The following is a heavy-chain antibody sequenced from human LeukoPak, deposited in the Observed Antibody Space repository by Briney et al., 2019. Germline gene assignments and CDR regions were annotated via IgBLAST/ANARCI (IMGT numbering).Heavy chain of an antibody. J-gene: IGHJ4*02. D-gene: IGHD2-2*01. V-gene: IGHV4-34*01. Sequence: PSETLSLTCTVSGGSISSYYWSWIRQPPGKGLEWIGEINHTGSTNYNPSLKSRVTISVDTSKNQFSLKLSSVTAADTAVYYCAAQLRYCSSTSCRGVYFDYWGQGTLVTVSS. CDR3: AAQLRYCSSTSCRGVYFDY. CDR1: GGSISSYY. CDR2: INHTGST.